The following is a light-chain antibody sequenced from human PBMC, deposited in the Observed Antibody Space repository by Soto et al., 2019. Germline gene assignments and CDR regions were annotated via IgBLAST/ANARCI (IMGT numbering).Light chain of an antibody. CDR1: QDISSH. CDR3: QQVKTYPLT. V-gene: IGKV1-9*01. Sequence: DIQLTQSPSFLSAAVGDRVTITCRASQDISSHLAWYQQKPGKAPKLLIYAASTLQSGVPSGFGGSGSGTEITLTITSLQTEDFATYYCQQVKTYPLTFGGGTKVEIK. CDR2: AAS. J-gene: IGKJ4*01.